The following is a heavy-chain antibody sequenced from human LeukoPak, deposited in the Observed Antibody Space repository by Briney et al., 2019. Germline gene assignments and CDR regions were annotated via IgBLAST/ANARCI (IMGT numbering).Heavy chain of an antibody. J-gene: IGHJ4*02. CDR2: IYTSGST. Sequence: SQTLSLTCTVSGGSISSGSYYWSWIRQPAGKGLEWIGRIYTSGSTNYNPSLKSRVTISVDTSKNQFSLKLSSVTAADTAVYYCAREWGKVWFGRTNQYYFDYWGQGTLVTVSS. D-gene: IGHD3-10*01. V-gene: IGHV4-61*02. CDR3: AREWGKVWFGRTNQYYFDY. CDR1: GGSISSGSYY.